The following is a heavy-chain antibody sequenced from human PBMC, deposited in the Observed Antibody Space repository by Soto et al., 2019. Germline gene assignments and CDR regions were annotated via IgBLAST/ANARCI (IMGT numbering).Heavy chain of an antibody. J-gene: IGHJ4*02. Sequence: QVQLQESGPGLVKTSQTLSLTCTVSGDSINNGGYYWSWVSQYPGKGLEWIGYIYYRGNTYYNPSLKNRVNISLGTPKMQFSLKLSSVTAADTAVYYCARVCEDGDHVKPFDAWGQGTLVSVSS. V-gene: IGHV4-31*03. CDR3: ARVCEDGDHVKPFDA. CDR1: GDSINNGGYY. D-gene: IGHD4-17*01. CDR2: IYYRGNT.